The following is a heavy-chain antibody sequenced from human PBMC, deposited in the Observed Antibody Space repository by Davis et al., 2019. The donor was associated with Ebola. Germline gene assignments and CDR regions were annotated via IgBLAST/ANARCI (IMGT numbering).Heavy chain of an antibody. CDR1: GFTVSSNY. V-gene: IGHV3-53*01. CDR3: TSSLAVAGTLVDY. Sequence: PGGSLRLSCAASGFTVSSNYMSWVRQAPGKGLEWVSDIYSGGSTYYADSVKGRLTISRDNSKNTAYLQMNSLKTEDTAVYYCTSSLAVAGTLVDYWGQGTLVTVSS. D-gene: IGHD6-19*01. J-gene: IGHJ4*02. CDR2: IYSGGST.